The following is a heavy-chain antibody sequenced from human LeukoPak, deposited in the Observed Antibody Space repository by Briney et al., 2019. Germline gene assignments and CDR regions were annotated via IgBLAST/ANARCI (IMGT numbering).Heavy chain of an antibody. Sequence: GGSLRLSCAASGFTFSGSAMHWVRQASGKGLEWVGRIRSKANSYATAYAASVKGRFTISRDDSKNTAYLQMNSLKTEDAAVYYCTCPGYSSDEFDYWGQGTLVTVSS. D-gene: IGHD6-19*01. CDR1: GFTFSGSA. CDR2: IRSKANSYAT. J-gene: IGHJ4*02. V-gene: IGHV3-73*01. CDR3: TCPGYSSDEFDY.